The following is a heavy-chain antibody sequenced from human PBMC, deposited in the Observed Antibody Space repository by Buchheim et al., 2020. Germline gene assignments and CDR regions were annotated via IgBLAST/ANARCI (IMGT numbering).Heavy chain of an antibody. CDR1: GFTFSSYD. Sequence: EVQLVESGGGLVQPGGSLRLSCAASGFTFSSYDMHWVRQGTGKGLEWVSAIGSAGDTYYPGSVEGRFTISRENAKNSLYLQMNSLRAGDTAVYYCARAPDRSGYTYGSPNFYYYYGMDVWGQGTT. CDR3: ARAPDRSGYTYGSPNFYYYYGMDV. J-gene: IGHJ6*02. D-gene: IGHD5-18*01. CDR2: IGSAGDT. V-gene: IGHV3-13*04.